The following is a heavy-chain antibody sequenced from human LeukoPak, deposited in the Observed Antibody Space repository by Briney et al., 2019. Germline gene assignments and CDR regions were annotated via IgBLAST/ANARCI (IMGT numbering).Heavy chain of an antibody. CDR3: ARVVFWSDQGHYYYYGMDV. Sequence: ASVKVSCKASGYTFTSYAMNWVRQAPGQGLEWMGWINTNTGNPTYAQGFTGRFVFSLDTSVSTAYLQISSLKAEDTAVYYCARVVFWSDQGHYYYYGMDVWGQGTTVTVSS. V-gene: IGHV7-4-1*02. D-gene: IGHD3-3*01. CDR1: GYTFTSYA. CDR2: INTNTGNP. J-gene: IGHJ6*02.